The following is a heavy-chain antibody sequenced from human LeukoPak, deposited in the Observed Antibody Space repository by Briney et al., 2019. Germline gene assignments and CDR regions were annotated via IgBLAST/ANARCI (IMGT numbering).Heavy chain of an antibody. J-gene: IGHJ3*02. V-gene: IGHV1-69*05. D-gene: IGHD3-22*01. CDR1: GATFSSYA. CDR3: ARGHYYYDSSGYYDPTDAFDI. CDR2: IIPIFGTA. Sequence: SVKVSCKASGATFSSYAISWVRQAPGQGLEWMGRIIPIFGTANYAQKFQGRVTITTDESTSTAYMELSSLRSEDTAVYYCARGHYYYDSSGYYDPTDAFDIWGQGTMVTVSS.